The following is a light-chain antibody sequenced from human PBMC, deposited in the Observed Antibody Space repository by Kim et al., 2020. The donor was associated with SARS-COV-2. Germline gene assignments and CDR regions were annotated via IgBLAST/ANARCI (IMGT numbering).Light chain of an antibody. Sequence: IVLTQSPGTLSLSPGERATLSCRASQSVSSSYLAWYQQKPGQAPRLLIYDASSRATGIPDRFSGSGSGTDFTLTISRLEPEDFAVYHCQQYGNSPITFGQGTRLEIK. V-gene: IGKV3-20*01. CDR1: QSVSSSY. CDR3: QQYGNSPIT. J-gene: IGKJ5*01. CDR2: DAS.